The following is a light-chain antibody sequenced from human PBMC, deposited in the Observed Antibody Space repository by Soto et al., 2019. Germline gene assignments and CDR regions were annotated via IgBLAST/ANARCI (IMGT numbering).Light chain of an antibody. CDR1: QDISVY. J-gene: IGKJ4*01. Sequence: DIQMTQSPSSLSASLGDRVTITCRASQDISVYLAWFQQKPGKVPKLLIYAASTLQSGVPSRFSGSGSGTDFNLTISSLQPEDVATYYCQKYNSAPLTFGGGTKVEIK. CDR2: AAS. V-gene: IGKV1-27*01. CDR3: QKYNSAPLT.